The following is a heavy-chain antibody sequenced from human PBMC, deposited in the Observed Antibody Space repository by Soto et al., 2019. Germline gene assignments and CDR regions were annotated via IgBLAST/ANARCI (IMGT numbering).Heavy chain of an antibody. Sequence: LXLSCASSGITVNHSIMTWVLQAPGKGRERVSGINDNGEVIYYADSVKGRFTLSRDSAKNTMYLQMNSLTVDDTAVYYCATGGLRRRLDPWGRGIQVTVSS. CDR1: GITVNHSI. CDR3: ATGGLRRRLDP. CDR2: INDNGEVI. V-gene: IGHV3-23*01. J-gene: IGHJ5*02.